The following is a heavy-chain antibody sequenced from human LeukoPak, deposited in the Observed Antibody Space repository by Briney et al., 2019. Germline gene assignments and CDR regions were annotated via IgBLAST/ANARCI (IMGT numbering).Heavy chain of an antibody. CDR1: GFTFDDYG. D-gene: IGHD3-22*01. J-gene: IGHJ4*02. V-gene: IGHV3-20*04. CDR3: TRPPAAHDSSAL. CDR2: INWNGGST. Sequence: GGSLRLSCAASGFTFDDYGMRWVRQAPGKGRVWVSGINWNGGSTGYADSVKGRFTISRDKAKNSLYLQMNSLRAEDTALYYCTRPPAAHDSSALWGQAPLVTVPS.